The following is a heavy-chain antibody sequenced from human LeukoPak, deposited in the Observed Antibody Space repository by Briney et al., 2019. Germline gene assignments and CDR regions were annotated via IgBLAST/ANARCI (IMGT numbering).Heavy chain of an antibody. V-gene: IGHV4-31*03. J-gene: IGHJ4*02. CDR1: GGSISNGGYY. CDR3: ATQPGIAAAGLFY. Sequence: SQTLSLTCTVSGGSISNGGYYWTWIRQHPGKSLEWIGYIHDGGATYYDPSLKSRVTISLDTSKNQFSLNLTSVTAADTALYYCATQPGIAAAGLFYWGQGTLVTVSS. D-gene: IGHD6-13*01. CDR2: IHDGGAT.